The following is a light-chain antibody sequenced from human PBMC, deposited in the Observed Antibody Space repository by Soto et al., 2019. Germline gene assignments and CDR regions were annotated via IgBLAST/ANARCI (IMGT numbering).Light chain of an antibody. CDR3: SSYTSSSTWV. V-gene: IGLV2-14*01. CDR1: SIDVGGYNY. J-gene: IGLJ3*02. Sequence: QSVLTQPASVSGSPGQSITISCTGTSIDVGGYNYVSWYQQHPGKAPKLMIYDVSNRPSGVSNRFSGSKSGNTASLTISGLQAEDEADYYCSSYTSSSTWVFGGGTK. CDR2: DVS.